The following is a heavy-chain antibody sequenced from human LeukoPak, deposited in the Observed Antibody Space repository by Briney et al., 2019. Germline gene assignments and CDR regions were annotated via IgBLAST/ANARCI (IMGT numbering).Heavy chain of an antibody. Sequence: GGSLRLSCAASGFTFSSYAMSWVRQAPGKGLEWVSGISTSGGSTYYADSVKGRFTVSRDNSKNTLYLQMNSLRAEDTAVYYCARGEDYRDYFDYWGQGTLVTVSS. CDR1: GFTFSSYA. J-gene: IGHJ4*02. V-gene: IGHV3-23*01. CDR2: ISTSGGST. CDR3: ARGEDYRDYFDY. D-gene: IGHD4-17*01.